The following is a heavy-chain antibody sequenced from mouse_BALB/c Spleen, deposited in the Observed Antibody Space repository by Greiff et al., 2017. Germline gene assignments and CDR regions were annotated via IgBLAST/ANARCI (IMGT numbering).Heavy chain of an antibody. CDR1: GYTFTSYT. CDR2: INPSSGYT. V-gene: IGHV1-4*01. D-gene: IGHD1-1*01. Sequence: QVHVKQSGAELARPGASVKMSCKASGYTFTSYTMHWVKQRPGQGLEWIGYINPSSGYTNYNQKFKDKATLTADKSSSTAYMQLSSLTSEDSAVYYCARRTTVVARGYFDYWGQGTTLTVSS. CDR3: ARRTTVVARGYFDY. J-gene: IGHJ2*01.